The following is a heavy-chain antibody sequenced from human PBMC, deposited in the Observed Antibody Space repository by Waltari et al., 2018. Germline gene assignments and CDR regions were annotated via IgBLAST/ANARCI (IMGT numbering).Heavy chain of an antibody. D-gene: IGHD2-15*01. CDR3: ARAGGVAATYFDY. J-gene: IGHJ4*02. CDR1: GGSFSGYY. Sequence: QVQLQQWGAGLLKPSEPLSLTCAVYGGSFSGYYWSWIRQPPGKGLEWIGEINHSGSTNYNPSLKSRVTISVDTSKNQFSLKLSSVTAADTAVYYCARAGGVAATYFDYWGQGTLVTVSS. CDR2: INHSGST. V-gene: IGHV4-34*01.